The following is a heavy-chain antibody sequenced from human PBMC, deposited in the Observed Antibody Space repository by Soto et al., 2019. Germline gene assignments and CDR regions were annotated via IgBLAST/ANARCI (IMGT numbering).Heavy chain of an antibody. CDR3: AKETYYYGSGSPDFDY. V-gene: IGHV3-30*18. CDR1: GFTFSSYG. D-gene: IGHD3-10*01. J-gene: IGHJ4*02. Sequence: QVQLVESGGGVVQPGRSLRLSCAASGFTFSSYGMHWVRQAPGKGLEWVAVISYDGSNKYYADSVKGRFTISRDNSKNSLYLQMNSRRAEDTAVYYCAKETYYYGSGSPDFDYWGQGTLVTVSS. CDR2: ISYDGSNK.